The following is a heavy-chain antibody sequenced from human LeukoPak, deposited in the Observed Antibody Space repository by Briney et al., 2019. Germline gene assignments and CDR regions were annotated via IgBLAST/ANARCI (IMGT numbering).Heavy chain of an antibody. CDR3: ARGSGYSYGESYYYYYYMDV. V-gene: IGHV4-61*01. CDR1: GYSISSDYY. D-gene: IGHD5-18*01. Sequence: SETLSLTCSVSGYSISSDYYWSWIRPPPGKGLEWIGYIYYSGSTNYNPSLKSRVTISVDTSKNQFSLKLSSVTAADTAVYYCARGSGYSYGESYYYYYYMDVWGKGTTVTISS. CDR2: IYYSGST. J-gene: IGHJ6*03.